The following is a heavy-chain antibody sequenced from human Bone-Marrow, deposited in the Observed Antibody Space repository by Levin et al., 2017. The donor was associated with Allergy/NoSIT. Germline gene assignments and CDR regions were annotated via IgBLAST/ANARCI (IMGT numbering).Heavy chain of an antibody. CDR2: IYYIGTT. CDR3: VKNTTRTPWFDS. J-gene: IGHJ5*01. D-gene: IGHD2/OR15-2a*01. Sequence: KASETLSLTCTVSGDSINNGNNYWGWIRQPPGKGLEWIGTIYYIGTTNYNPSLKSRVTMSVDTSKNVFSLNMKSVTAADTAVYYCVKNTTRTPWFDSWGQGTLVTVSS. CDR1: GDSINNGNNY. V-gene: IGHV4-39*01.